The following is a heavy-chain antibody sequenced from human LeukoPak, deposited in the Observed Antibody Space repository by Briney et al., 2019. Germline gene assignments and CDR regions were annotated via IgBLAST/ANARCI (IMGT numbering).Heavy chain of an antibody. CDR1: GFTFSSYS. CDR3: ARVRGCSYGGCEYDY. J-gene: IGHJ4*02. CDR2: ISSSSSTI. D-gene: IGHD5-18*01. V-gene: IGHV3-48*02. Sequence: PGGSLRLSCAASGFTFSSYSMNWVRQAPGKGLEWVSYISSSSSTIYYADSVKGRFTISRDNAKNSLYLQMNSLRDEDTAVYYCARVRGCSYGGCEYDYWGQGTLVTVSS.